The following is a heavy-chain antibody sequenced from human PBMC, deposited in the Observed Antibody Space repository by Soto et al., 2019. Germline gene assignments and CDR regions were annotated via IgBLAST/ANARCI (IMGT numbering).Heavy chain of an antibody. CDR2: ISYDGSNK. J-gene: IGHJ4*02. CDR3: ARDRAPAYCGGDCYRYFDY. V-gene: IGHV3-30-3*01. CDR1: GFTFSSYA. D-gene: IGHD2-21*02. Sequence: QVQLVESGGGVVQPGRSLRPSCAASGFTFSSYAMHWVRQAPGKGLEWVAVISYDGSNKYYADSVKGRFTISRDNSKNTLYLQMNSLRAEDTAVYYCARDRAPAYCGGDCYRYFDYWGQGTLVTVSS.